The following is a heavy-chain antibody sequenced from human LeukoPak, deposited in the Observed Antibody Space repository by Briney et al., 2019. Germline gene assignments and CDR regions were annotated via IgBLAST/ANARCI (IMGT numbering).Heavy chain of an antibody. Sequence: GGSLRLSCAASGFTFTSYWMHWVRQAPGKGLVWVSRINSDGSSTNYADSVKGRFTISRDNAKNTLYLQVNSLRAEDTAVYFCARGTNYYDSTGMSDWGQETLVTVSS. CDR3: ARGTNYYDSTGMSD. V-gene: IGHV3-74*01. CDR1: GFTFTSYW. CDR2: INSDGSST. D-gene: IGHD3-22*01. J-gene: IGHJ4*02.